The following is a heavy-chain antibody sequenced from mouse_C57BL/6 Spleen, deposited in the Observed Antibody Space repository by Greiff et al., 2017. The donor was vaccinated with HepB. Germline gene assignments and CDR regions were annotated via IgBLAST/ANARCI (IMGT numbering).Heavy chain of an antibody. CDR2: IYPGDGDT. D-gene: IGHD3-2*01. J-gene: IGHJ4*01. CDR3: ASPTAHYAMDY. Sequence: VQLQESGPELVKPGASVKISCKASGYAFSSSWMNWVKQRPGKGLEWIGRIYPGDGDTNYNGKFKGKATLTADKSSSTAYMQLSSLTSEDSAVYFCASPTAHYAMDYWGQGTSVTVSS. V-gene: IGHV1-82*01. CDR1: GYAFSSSW.